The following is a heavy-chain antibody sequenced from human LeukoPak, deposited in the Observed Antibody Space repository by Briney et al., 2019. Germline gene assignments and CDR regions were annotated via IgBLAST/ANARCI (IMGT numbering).Heavy chain of an antibody. CDR1: GFTLSSYW. J-gene: IGHJ3*02. CDR2: IRQDANEK. Sequence: GGSLRLSCAASGFTLSSYWMSWVRQAPGKGLEWVANIRQDANEKYYVDSVKGRFTIPRDNAKHSLYLQINSLRAEDTAVYYCARDRGADYYDSSGSWVGAFDIWGQGTMVTVSS. D-gene: IGHD3-22*01. CDR3: ARDRGADYYDSSGSWVGAFDI. V-gene: IGHV3-7*03.